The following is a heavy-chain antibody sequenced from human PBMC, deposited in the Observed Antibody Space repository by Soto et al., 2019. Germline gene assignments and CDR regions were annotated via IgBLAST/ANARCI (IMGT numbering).Heavy chain of an antibody. Sequence: GGSLRLSCAASGFTFRSYSRNWVRQAPGKGLEWVSYISSSSSTIYYADSVKGRFTISRDNAKNSLYLQMNSLRAEDTAVYYCARDLNLGSFDYWGQGTLVTVSS. V-gene: IGHV3-48*01. CDR1: GFTFRSYS. CDR3: ARDLNLGSFDY. CDR2: ISSSSSTI. J-gene: IGHJ4*02.